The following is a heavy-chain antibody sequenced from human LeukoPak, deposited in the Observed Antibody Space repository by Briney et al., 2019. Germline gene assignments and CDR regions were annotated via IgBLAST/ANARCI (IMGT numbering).Heavy chain of an antibody. CDR2: ISSSSAYI. CDR1: GFTFSTYS. J-gene: IGHJ5*01. CDR3: ARGAPLDS. V-gene: IGHV3-21*01. Sequence: PGGSLRLSCAASGFTFSTYSMNWVRQAPGKGLEGVSSISSSSAYIHYADSVKGRCTISRDNAKNSLYLQMNSLRVEDTAVYYCARGAPLDSWGQGTLVTVSS.